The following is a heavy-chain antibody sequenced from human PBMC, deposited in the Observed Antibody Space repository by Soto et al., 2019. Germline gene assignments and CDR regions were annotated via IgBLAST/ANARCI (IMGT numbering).Heavy chain of an antibody. CDR3: ASQRLGYYYMDV. CDR2: INPNSGRT. Sequence: QVQLVQSGAEVKKPGASVKVSCKASGYTFTGYYMHWVRQAPGQGLEWMGWINPNSGRTCSGQRFQGWVTMTRDTSISTAYMELSRLRSDDTAVYYCASQRLGYYYMDVWGKGTTGTVSS. J-gene: IGHJ6*03. V-gene: IGHV1-2*04. CDR1: GYTFTGYY.